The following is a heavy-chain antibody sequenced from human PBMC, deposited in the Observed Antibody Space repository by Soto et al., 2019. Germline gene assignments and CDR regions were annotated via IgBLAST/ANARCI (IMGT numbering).Heavy chain of an antibody. CDR1: GFTFSSYS. D-gene: IGHD2-2*01. Sequence: EVQLVESGGGLVKPGGSLRLSCAASGFTFSSYSMNWVRQAPGKGLEWVSSISSSSSYIYYADSVKGRFTISRDNAKNSLYLQMNSLRAEDTAVYYCAREQVVPAAMFGAFDIWGQGTMVTVSS. CDR3: AREQVVPAAMFGAFDI. V-gene: IGHV3-21*01. CDR2: ISSSSSYI. J-gene: IGHJ3*02.